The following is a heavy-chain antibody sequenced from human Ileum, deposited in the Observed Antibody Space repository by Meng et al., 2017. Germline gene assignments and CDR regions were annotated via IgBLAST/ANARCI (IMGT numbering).Heavy chain of an antibody. D-gene: IGHD6-6*01. Sequence: QVQLQQWGAGLLKPSEPLSLTCAANGGSFSGYYWSWIRQPPGKGLEWIGEISHSGSTHYNPSLKSRLTISVDTSNNQFSLKLNSVTAADTAVYYCARGGVAARLGTWGQGALVTVSS. CDR1: GGSFSGYY. CDR2: ISHSGST. J-gene: IGHJ4*02. V-gene: IGHV4-34*02. CDR3: ARGGVAARLGT.